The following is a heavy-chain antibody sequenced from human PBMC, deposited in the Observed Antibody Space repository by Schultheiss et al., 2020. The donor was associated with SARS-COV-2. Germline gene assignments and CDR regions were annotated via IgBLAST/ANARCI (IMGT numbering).Heavy chain of an antibody. V-gene: IGHV4-34*01. CDR2: INNSGST. D-gene: IGHD1-1*01. CDR1: GGSFSGYY. J-gene: IGHJ5*02. Sequence: SETLSLTCAVYGGSFSGYYWSWIRQPPGKGLEWIGEINNSGSTNYNPSLKSRVTISVNTAKNQFSLKLSSVTAADTAVYYCASGAWTRRAVWFDPWGQGTLVTVSS. CDR3: ASGAWTRRAVWFDP.